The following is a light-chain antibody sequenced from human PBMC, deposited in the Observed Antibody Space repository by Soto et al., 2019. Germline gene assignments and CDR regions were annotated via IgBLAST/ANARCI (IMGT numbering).Light chain of an antibody. CDR3: QQYNSYPIT. CDR1: QSISRW. Sequence: DIPMTQSPSTLSASVGDRVIITCRASQSISRWLVWYQQKSGKAPKLLIDKASSLQSGVPSRFSGSGSGTEFTLTISSLQPDDVATYHCQQYNSYPITFGQGTRLEIK. CDR2: KAS. V-gene: IGKV1-5*03. J-gene: IGKJ5*01.